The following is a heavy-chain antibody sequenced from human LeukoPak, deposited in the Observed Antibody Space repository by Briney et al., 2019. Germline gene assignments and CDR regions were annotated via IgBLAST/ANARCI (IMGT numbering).Heavy chain of an antibody. CDR3: ARQGALVKGIDY. D-gene: IGHD6-13*01. CDR2: INPNSGVT. J-gene: IGHJ4*02. Sequence: ASVNVSCKASGYTFTGQYPHWVRQAPGQGLEWMGWINPNSGVTNYAQKFQGRVTMTRDTSISTVYMELSRLRSDDTAVYYCARQGALVKGIDYWGQGTLVTVSS. CDR1: GYTFTGQY. V-gene: IGHV1-2*02.